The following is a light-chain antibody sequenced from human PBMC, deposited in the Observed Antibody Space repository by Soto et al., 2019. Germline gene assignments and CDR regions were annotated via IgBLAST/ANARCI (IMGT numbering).Light chain of an antibody. Sequence: AIRMTQSPSSFSASTGDRVTITCRASQGISSYLAWYQQKPGKAPKLLIYAASTLQSGVPSRFSGSGSGTDFTLTISCLQSEDFATYYCQQYSSYPQTFGGGTKVEIK. V-gene: IGKV1-8*01. CDR1: QGISSY. J-gene: IGKJ4*01. CDR2: AAS. CDR3: QQYSSYPQT.